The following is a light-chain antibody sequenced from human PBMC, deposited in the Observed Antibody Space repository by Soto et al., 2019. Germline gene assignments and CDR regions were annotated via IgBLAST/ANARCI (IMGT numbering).Light chain of an antibody. CDR2: DVS. J-gene: IGKJ1*01. V-gene: IGKV3-20*01. Sequence: EIVLTQSPGTMHLSPGERATLSCRSSQSVSSSYLAWYQQKPGQAPRLLIYDVSSRATGIPDRFSGSGSGTDFTLTISRLEPEDFAVYYCQQYGSSPTFGQGNKVAIK. CDR1: QSVSSSY. CDR3: QQYGSSPT.